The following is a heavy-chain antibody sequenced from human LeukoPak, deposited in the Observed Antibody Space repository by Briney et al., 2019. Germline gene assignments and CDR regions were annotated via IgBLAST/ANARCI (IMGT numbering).Heavy chain of an antibody. CDR3: VCDQDRKSGY. CDR1: GFTFSRIW. CDR2: IKHNGRET. V-gene: IGHV3-7*01. J-gene: IGHJ4*02. D-gene: IGHD3-10*01. Sequence: GGTVRLSCAASGFTFSRIWLSGVRHAPGKGREWVANIKHNGRETYYVDSVKGRFTISRDNVKNSLFLQMNNLRTEDTAVYYCVCDQDRKSGYWGQGTLVTVSS.